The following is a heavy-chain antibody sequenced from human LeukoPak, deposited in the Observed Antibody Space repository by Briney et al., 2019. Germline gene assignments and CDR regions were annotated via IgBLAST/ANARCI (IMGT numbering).Heavy chain of an antibody. D-gene: IGHD5-12*01. V-gene: IGHV3-48*01. J-gene: IGHJ5*02. CDR3: AREPEPRGLNWFDP. CDR1: GFTFTIFG. CDR2: IDARSGIT. Sequence: GGSLRLSCAASGFTFTIFGLNWVRQAPGKVPEWVSYIDARSGITYYADSVKGRFTVSRDNAKNSLFLQMNSLRAEDTAVYYCAREPEPRGLNWFDPWGQGTLVTVSS.